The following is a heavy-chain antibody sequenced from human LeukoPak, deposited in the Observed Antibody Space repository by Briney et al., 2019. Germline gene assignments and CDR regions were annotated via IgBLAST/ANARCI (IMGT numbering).Heavy chain of an antibody. V-gene: IGHV3-7*01. CDR2: IKQDGSEK. CDR3: ARARAGERGMTTNKYYYYGMDV. J-gene: IGHJ6*02. Sequence: GGSLRLSCAASGFTFSSYWMSWVRQAPGKGLEWVANIKQDGSEKYYVDSVKGRFTISRDNAKNSLYLQMNSLRAEDTAVYYCARARAGERGMTTNKYYYYGMDVWGQGTTVTVSS. D-gene: IGHD4-11*01. CDR1: GFTFSSYW.